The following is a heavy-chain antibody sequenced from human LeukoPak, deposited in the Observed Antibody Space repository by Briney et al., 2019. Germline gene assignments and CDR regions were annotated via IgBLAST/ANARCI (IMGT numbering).Heavy chain of an antibody. CDR1: GASISSSY. CDR3: ARGASGYSYG. J-gene: IGHJ4*02. Sequence: SETLSLTCTVSGASISSSYWNWIRQPPGKGLEWIGYISHTGSTNYSPSLKGRVTIAVDSSKNRFSLKLRSVTAADTAVYYCARGASGYSYGWGQGTLATVSS. D-gene: IGHD5-18*01. CDR2: ISHTGST. V-gene: IGHV4-59*01.